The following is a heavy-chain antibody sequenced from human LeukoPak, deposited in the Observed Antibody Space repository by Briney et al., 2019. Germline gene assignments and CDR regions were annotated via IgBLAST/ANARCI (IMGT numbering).Heavy chain of an antibody. J-gene: IGHJ4*02. D-gene: IGHD6-19*01. Sequence: SETLSLTCTVSGGSISSYYWSWIRQPPGKGLEWIGYIYYSGSTNYNPSLKSRVTISVDTSKDQFSLKLSSVTAADTAVYYCARDHGDSSGWXFGYWGQGTLVTVSS. CDR3: ARDHGDSSGWXFGY. V-gene: IGHV4-59*12. CDR1: GGSISSYY. CDR2: IYYSGST.